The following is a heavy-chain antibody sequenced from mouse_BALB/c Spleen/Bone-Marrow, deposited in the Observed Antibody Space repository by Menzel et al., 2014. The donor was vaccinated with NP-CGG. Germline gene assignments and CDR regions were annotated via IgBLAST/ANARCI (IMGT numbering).Heavy chain of an antibody. V-gene: IGHV1S130*01. Sequence: VQLQQSGSVLVRPGASVKLSCKASGYTFTSSWMHWAKQRPGQGLEWIGEIHPNSGNTNCNGKFKGKATLTVDTSSSTAYVDLSSLTSEDSAVYYCARWGFDYWGQGTTLTVSS. CDR2: IHPNSGNT. CDR3: ARWGFDY. J-gene: IGHJ2*01. CDR1: GYTFTSSW.